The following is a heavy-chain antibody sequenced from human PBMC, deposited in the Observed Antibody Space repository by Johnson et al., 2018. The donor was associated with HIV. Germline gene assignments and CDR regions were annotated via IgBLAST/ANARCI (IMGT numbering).Heavy chain of an antibody. J-gene: IGHJ3*02. CDR2: IWYDGSNK. CDR3: ARAYTYGAFDI. CDR1: GFTFSSYG. Sequence: QVLLVESGGGVVQPGRSLRLSCAASGFTFSSYGMHWVRQAPGKGLEWVAVIWYDGSNKYYADSVKGRFTISRDNSKNTLYLQMNSLRAEDTAVYYCARAYTYGAFDIWGQGTTVTISS. D-gene: IGHD5-18*01. V-gene: IGHV3-33*01.